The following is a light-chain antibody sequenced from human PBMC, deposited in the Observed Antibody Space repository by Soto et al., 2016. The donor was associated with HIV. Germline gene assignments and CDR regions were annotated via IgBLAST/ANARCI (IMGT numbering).Light chain of an antibody. V-gene: IGLV3-25*03. CDR1: ALSKQY. Sequence: SFELTQPPSVSVSPGQTARITCSGDALSKQYVYWYQKKPGQAPVVMIYKDTERPSGIPERVSGSSSGTTVTLTISGVQAEDEADYYCQSADNNNNYVVFGGGTKLTVL. CDR2: KDT. CDR3: QSADNNNNYVV. J-gene: IGLJ2*01.